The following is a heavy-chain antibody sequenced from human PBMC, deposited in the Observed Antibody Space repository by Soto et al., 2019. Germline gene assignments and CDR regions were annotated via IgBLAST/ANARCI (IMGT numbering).Heavy chain of an antibody. D-gene: IGHD6-13*01. CDR1: GVTFISYA. J-gene: IGHJ4*02. V-gene: IGHV3-23*01. CDR3: AKGRLGSSTWYVFDF. CDR2: ISGSGGST. Sequence: VGFLRLSCAASGVTFISYAMTWVRQAPGKGLEWVSAISGSGGSTYYADSVKGRFTISRDNSKNTLFLQMNSLRAEDTALYYCAKGRLGSSTWYVFDFWGQGTPVTVSS.